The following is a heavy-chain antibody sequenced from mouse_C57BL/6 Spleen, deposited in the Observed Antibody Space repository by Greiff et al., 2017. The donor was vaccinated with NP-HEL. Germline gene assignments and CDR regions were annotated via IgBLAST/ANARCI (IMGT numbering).Heavy chain of an antibody. Sequence: QVHVKQSGAELAKPGASVKLSCKASGYTFTSYWMHWVKQRPGQGLEWIGYINPSSGYSTSNQKSKDKATLVADKSSSTAYMQLSSLTYEDSAVYYCARSYDYPFAYWGQGTLVTVSA. CDR1: GYTFTSYW. V-gene: IGHV1-7*01. CDR3: ARSYDYPFAY. J-gene: IGHJ3*01. CDR2: INPSSGYS. D-gene: IGHD2-4*01.